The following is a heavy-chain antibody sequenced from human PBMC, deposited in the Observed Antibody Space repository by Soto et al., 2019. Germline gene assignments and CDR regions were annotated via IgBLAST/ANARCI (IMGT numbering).Heavy chain of an antibody. CDR1: GFTFSSYG. D-gene: IGHD1-26*01. CDR2: ISYDGSNK. CDR3: AKDPRGSYYSYYFDY. Sequence: HPGGSLRLSCAASGFTFSSYGMHWVRQAPGKGLEWVAVISYDGSNKYYADSVKGRFTISRDNSKNTLYLQMNSLRAEDTAVYYCAKDPRGSYYSYYFDYWGQGTLVTVSS. V-gene: IGHV3-30*18. J-gene: IGHJ4*02.